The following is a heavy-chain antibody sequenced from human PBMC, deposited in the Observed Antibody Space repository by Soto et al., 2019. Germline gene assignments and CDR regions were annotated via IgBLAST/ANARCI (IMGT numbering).Heavy chain of an antibody. J-gene: IGHJ1*01. D-gene: IGHD2-21*02. CDR1: GGTFSSYA. V-gene: IGHV1-69*01. Sequence: QVQLVQSGAEVKKPGSSVKVSCKASGGTFSSYAIGWVRQAPGQGLEWMGGIIPIFGTANYAQKFQGRVTITADESTSTAYMELSSLRSEDTAVYYCARVGCGGDCYYEYFQHWGQGTLVTVSS. CDR2: IIPIFGTA. CDR3: ARVGCGGDCYYEYFQH.